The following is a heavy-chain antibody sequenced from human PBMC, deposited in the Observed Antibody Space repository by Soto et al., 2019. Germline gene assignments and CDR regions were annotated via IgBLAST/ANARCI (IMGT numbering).Heavy chain of an antibody. CDR3: ARDRYSYDSRAYQGVDWYFDL. V-gene: IGHV3-33*01. J-gene: IGHJ2*01. D-gene: IGHD3-22*01. CDR1: GFIFSDYG. CDR2: IWYDGSHE. Sequence: PGGSLRLSCAASGFIFSDYGMHWVRQAPGKGLEWVAVIWYDGSHESYADSVKGRFTSSRDNSKNTLFLQINSLRAEDTAVYYCARDRYSYDSRAYQGVDWYFDLWGRGTLVTVSS.